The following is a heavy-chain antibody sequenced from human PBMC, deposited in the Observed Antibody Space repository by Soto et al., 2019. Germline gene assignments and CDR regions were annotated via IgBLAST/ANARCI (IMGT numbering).Heavy chain of an antibody. J-gene: IGHJ6*02. D-gene: IGHD3-10*01. Sequence: ASVKVSCKASGYTFTGYYMHWVRQAPGQGLEWMGWINPNSGGTNYAQKFQGWVTMTRDTSISTAYMELSRLRSDDTAEYYCARGVPQLLWFGESNSYGMDVWGQGPTVTVSS. CDR3: ARGVPQLLWFGESNSYGMDV. V-gene: IGHV1-2*04. CDR2: INPNSGGT. CDR1: GYTFTGYY.